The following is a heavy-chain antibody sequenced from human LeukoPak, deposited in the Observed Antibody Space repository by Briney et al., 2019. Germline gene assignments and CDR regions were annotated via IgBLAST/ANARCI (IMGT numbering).Heavy chain of an antibody. D-gene: IGHD1-26*01. CDR1: GGSITNYY. CDR3: ARHSRTYYDFDY. Sequence: PSETLSLTCTVAGGSITNYYWSWIRQPPGQGLEWIGYIHYRGSINYNPPLKSRVSISVDMSTNQFSLKLTSVTAADTAVYYCARHSRTYYDFDYWGQGTLVTVSS. J-gene: IGHJ4*02. CDR2: IHYRGSI. V-gene: IGHV4-59*08.